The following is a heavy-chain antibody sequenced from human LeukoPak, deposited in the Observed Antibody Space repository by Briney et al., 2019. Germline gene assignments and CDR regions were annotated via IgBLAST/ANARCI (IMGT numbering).Heavy chain of an antibody. J-gene: IGHJ3*02. CDR2: IKQDGSEK. D-gene: IGHD3-10*01. V-gene: IGHV3-7*01. CDR3: ARGGMVRRVMGAFDI. CDR1: GFSFDSHG. Sequence: GGSLRLSCAASGFSFDSHGMSWVRQAPGKGLEWVANIKQDGSEKYYVDSVKGRFTVSRDNAKNSLYLQMNSLRAEDTAVFYCARGGMVRRVMGAFDIWGQGTLVTVSS.